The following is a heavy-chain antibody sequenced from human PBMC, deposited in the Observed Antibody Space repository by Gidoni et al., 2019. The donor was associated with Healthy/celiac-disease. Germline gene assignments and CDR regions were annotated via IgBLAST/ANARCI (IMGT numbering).Heavy chain of an antibody. D-gene: IGHD3-22*01. J-gene: IGHJ4*02. CDR1: GFTFRGSA. CDR2: IRSKPNTFAT. CDR3: ARSRDYYDTSGYHKSLDY. V-gene: IGHV3-73*01. Sequence: EVQLVESGGGLVQPGGSLKLSCAASGFTFRGSAMHWVRRASGKGLEWVCHIRSKPNTFATAYAASVKGRFTISRDDSKNTAYLQMNSLKTEDTAVYYCARSRDYYDTSGYHKSLDYWGQGTLVTVSS.